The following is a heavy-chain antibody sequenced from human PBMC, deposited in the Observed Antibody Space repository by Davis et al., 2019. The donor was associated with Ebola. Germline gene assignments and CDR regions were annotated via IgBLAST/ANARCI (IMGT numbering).Heavy chain of an antibody. CDR1: GGSISSSSYY. Sequence: MPSETLSLTCTVSGGSISSSSYYWSWIRQPPGKGLEWIGEINHSGSTNYNPSLKSRVTISVDTSKNQFSLKLSSVTAADTAVYYCARDLTVTEGYFDYWGQGTLVTVSS. CDR2: INHSGST. V-gene: IGHV4-39*07. J-gene: IGHJ4*02. D-gene: IGHD4-17*01. CDR3: ARDLTVTEGYFDY.